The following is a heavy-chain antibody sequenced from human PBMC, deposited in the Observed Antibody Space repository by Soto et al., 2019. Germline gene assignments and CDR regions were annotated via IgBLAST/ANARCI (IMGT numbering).Heavy chain of an antibody. Sequence: EVQLVESGGGLVQPGGSLRLSCAASGFTFSSHSMNWVRQAPGKGLEWVSYISSSSSTIYYADSEKGRFTISRDNAKNSLYVQMNSLRDEDTAVYYCARGVSHLDYWGQGTLVTVSS. CDR1: GFTFSSHS. V-gene: IGHV3-48*02. J-gene: IGHJ4*02. D-gene: IGHD2-8*01. CDR3: ARGVSHLDY. CDR2: ISSSSSTI.